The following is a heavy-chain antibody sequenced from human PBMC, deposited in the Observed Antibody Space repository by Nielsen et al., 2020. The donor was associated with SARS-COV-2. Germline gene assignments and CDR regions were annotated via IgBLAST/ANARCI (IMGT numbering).Heavy chain of an antibody. D-gene: IGHD6-25*01. CDR3: AKAFRSSDWVRAATDF. V-gene: IGHV3-23*01. Sequence: GESLKISCAASRFLFSSYAMSWVRQAPGKGLEWVSGITGSGGRTHSAAPVEGRFTISRDNSKNTLYLQMNSLRAEDTAVYYCAKAFRSSDWVRAATDFWGQGTLVTVSS. CDR2: ITGSGGRT. CDR1: RFLFSSYA. J-gene: IGHJ4*02.